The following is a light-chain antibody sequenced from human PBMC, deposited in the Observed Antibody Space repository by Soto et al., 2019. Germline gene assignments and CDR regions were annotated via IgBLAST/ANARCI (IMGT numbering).Light chain of an antibody. CDR1: QSIRTW. CDR2: DAS. V-gene: IGKV1-5*01. CDR3: QQYDSFAVT. Sequence: DIRMTQSPSTLSASIGDTVFITCRASQSIRTWLAWYQRRPGKAPKLLISDASQLESGVPSRFSGSESGTEFTLSISSLQPDDFATYYCQQYDSFAVTFGQGTKVDIK. J-gene: IGKJ1*01.